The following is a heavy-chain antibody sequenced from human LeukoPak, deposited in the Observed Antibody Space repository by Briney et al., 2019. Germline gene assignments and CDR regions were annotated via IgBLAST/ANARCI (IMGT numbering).Heavy chain of an antibody. CDR1: GYTFTSYD. CDR2: MNPNSGNT. J-gene: IGHJ5*02. Sequence: ASVKVSCKASGYTFTSYDINWVRQATGQGLEWMGWMNPNSGNTGYAQKFQGRVTMTRNTSISTAYMELSSLRSEDTAVYYCASGERFGELNNWFAPWGQGTLVTVSS. CDR3: ASGERFGELNNWFAP. V-gene: IGHV1-8*01. D-gene: IGHD3-10*01.